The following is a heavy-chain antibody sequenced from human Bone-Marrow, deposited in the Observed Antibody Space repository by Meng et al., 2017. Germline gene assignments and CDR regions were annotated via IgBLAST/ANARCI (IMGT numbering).Heavy chain of an antibody. V-gene: IGHV3-21*01. J-gene: IGHJ3*02. D-gene: IGHD3-22*01. CDR3: ARDVSQTYYYDSSGYSAFDI. CDR1: GFTFSSYS. Sequence: GGSLRLSCAPSGFTFSSYSMNGVRQAPGKGLEWVSSISSSSSYIYYADSVKGRFTISRDNAKNSLYLQMNSLRAEDTAVYYCARDVSQTYYYDSSGYSAFDIWGQGTMVTVSS. CDR2: ISSSSSYI.